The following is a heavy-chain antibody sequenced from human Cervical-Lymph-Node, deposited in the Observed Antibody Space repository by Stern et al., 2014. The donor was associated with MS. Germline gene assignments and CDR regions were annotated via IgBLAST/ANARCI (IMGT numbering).Heavy chain of an antibody. D-gene: IGHD2-2*01. J-gene: IGHJ4*02. V-gene: IGHV7-4-1*02. Sequence: QVQLVQSGSELKKPGASVKISCKASGYTFTSNSMNWVRQAPGQGLEWMGWINTNTGNPIYAQGFTGRLVFSLDNSVSTAYLQISSLKAEDTAVYYCARSPRYCYSTNCWGQGTLVTVSS. CDR3: ARSPRYCYSTNC. CDR1: GYTFTSNS. CDR2: INTNTGNP.